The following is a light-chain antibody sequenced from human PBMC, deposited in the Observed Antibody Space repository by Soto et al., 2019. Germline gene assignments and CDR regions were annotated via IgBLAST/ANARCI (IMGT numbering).Light chain of an antibody. V-gene: IGKV3-20*01. Sequence: DIGLTKWSGTLPMSRSKKGTVSCMASQSVNNNYLAWYQQKPGQAPRLLIFDASNSATDIPDWISGRRSRTAFSLTISRLGPRDFAVYFLQHEGGSSQAFGQGAKVDIK. J-gene: IGKJ1*01. CDR3: QHEGGSSQA. CDR1: QSVNNNY. CDR2: DAS.